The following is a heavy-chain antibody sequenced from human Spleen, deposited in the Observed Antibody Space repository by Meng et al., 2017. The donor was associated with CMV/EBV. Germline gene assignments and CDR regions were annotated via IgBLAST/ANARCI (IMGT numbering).Heavy chain of an antibody. Sequence: WAASGCTCSNYARSWVRQAPGKGLEWVSSISGSGGSTFYADSVKVFTIARDNSKDTLYLQINSLRVEDTAIYYCAKGRAVDSYFDYWGQGTLVTVSS. CDR3: AKGRAVDSYFDY. V-gene: IGHV3-23*01. CDR1: GCTCSNYA. J-gene: IGHJ4*02. D-gene: IGHD3/OR15-3a*01. CDR2: ISGSGGST.